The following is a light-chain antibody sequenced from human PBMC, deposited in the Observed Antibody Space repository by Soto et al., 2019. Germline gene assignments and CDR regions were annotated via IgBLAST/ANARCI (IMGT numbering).Light chain of an antibody. Sequence: DIQLTQSPSFLSSSVGDRVTITCRASQGINSYLAWYQQKPGKSPKLLIYAASTLQSGVPSRFSGSGSGTEFTLTISRLQPEDFATYYCQQLNSYPRTFGQGTKLEIK. J-gene: IGKJ2*01. CDR1: QGINSY. CDR2: AAS. CDR3: QQLNSYPRT. V-gene: IGKV1-9*01.